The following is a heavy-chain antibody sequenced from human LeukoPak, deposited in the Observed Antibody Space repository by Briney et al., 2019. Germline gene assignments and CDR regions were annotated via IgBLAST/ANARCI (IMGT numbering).Heavy chain of an antibody. CDR1: GYTFTGYY. V-gene: IGHV1-2*02. J-gene: IGHJ4*02. CDR3: ARVLRRWQQLDR. CDR2: INPNSGGT. D-gene: IGHD6-13*01. Sequence: ASVKVSCKASGYTFTGYYMHWVRQAPGQGLEWMGWINPNSGGTNYAQKFQGRVTMTRDTSISTAYMELSRLRSDDTAVYHCARVLRRWQQLDRWGQGTLVTVSS.